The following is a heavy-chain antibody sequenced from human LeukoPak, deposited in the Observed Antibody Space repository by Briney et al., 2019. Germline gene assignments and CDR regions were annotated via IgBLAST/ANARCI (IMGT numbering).Heavy chain of an antibody. V-gene: IGHV4-34*01. Sequence: SETLSLTCAVYGGSFSGYYWSWIRQPPGKGLEWIWEINHSGSTNYNPSLKSRVTISVDTSKNQFSLKLSSVTAADTAVYYCARASDYGDYVAYWGQGTLVTVSS. CDR2: INHSGST. CDR3: ARASDYGDYVAY. CDR1: GGSFSGYY. J-gene: IGHJ4*02. D-gene: IGHD4-17*01.